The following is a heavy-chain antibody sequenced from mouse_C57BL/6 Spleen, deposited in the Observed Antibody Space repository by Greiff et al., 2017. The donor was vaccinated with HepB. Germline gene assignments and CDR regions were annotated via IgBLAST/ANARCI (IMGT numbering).Heavy chain of an antibody. D-gene: IGHD2-5*01. CDR1: GFNIKDYY. CDR2: IDPEDGDT. Sequence: EVQLQESGAELVRPGASVKLSCTASGFNIKDYYMHWVKQRPEQGLEWIGRIDPEDGDTEYAPKFQGKATMTADTSANTAYLQLSSLTSEDTACYGCTTDSKHWYFDVWGTGTTVTVSS. J-gene: IGHJ1*03. V-gene: IGHV14-1*01. CDR3: TTDSKHWYFDV.